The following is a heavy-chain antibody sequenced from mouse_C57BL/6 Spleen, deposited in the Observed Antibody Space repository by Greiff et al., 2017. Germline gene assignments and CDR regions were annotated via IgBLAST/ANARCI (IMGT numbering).Heavy chain of an antibody. D-gene: IGHD2-2*01. V-gene: IGHV5-4*01. CDR3: AREGGIYYGYYYAMDY. CDR2: ISDGGSYT. J-gene: IGHJ4*01. Sequence: EVKVVESGGGLVKPGGSLKLSCAASGFTFSSYAMSWVRQTPEKRLEWVATISDGGSYTYYPDNVKGRFTISRDNAKNNLYLQMSHLKSEDTAMYYCAREGGIYYGYYYAMDYWGQGTSVTVSS. CDR1: GFTFSSYA.